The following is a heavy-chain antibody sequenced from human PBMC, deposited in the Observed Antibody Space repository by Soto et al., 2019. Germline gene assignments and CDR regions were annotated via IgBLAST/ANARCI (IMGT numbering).Heavy chain of an antibody. Sequence: SLTCTVSGGSINSGNYYWSWIRQHPGKGLEWIGYIFSSGSTSYNPSLKSRLTISVDTSKNQFSLKLSSVTAADTAVYYCAREPFSSWYTPIDNWGQGTLVTVSS. J-gene: IGHJ4*02. V-gene: IGHV4-31*03. D-gene: IGHD6-13*01. CDR2: IFSSGST. CDR3: AREPFSSWYTPIDN. CDR1: GGSINSGNYY.